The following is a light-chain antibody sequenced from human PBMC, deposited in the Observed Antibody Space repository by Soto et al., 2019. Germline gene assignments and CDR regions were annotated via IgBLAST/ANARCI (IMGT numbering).Light chain of an antibody. Sequence: DIVMTPSPDSLAVSLGERATINCKSSQSVLYSSNNKNYLTWYQQKPGQPPKLLIYLASTRESGVPDRFRGSGSWTDFTLTISSLQAEDVAVYYGQQYYSTPPTFGPGTKVDIK. CDR2: LAS. J-gene: IGKJ3*01. CDR3: QQYYSTPPT. V-gene: IGKV4-1*01. CDR1: QSVLYSSNNKNY.